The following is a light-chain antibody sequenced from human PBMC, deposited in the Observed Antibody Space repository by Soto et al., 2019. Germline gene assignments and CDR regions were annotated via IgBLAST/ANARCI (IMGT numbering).Light chain of an antibody. CDR1: SSDVGGYNY. CDR3: SSYTSISTWV. Sequence: QSALTQPASVSGSPGQSITISCTGTSSDVGGYNYVSWYQQYPGKAPKLMIYEVSNRPSGVSNRFSGSKSGNTAALTIFGLQAEDEADYYCSSYTSISTWVFGGGTQLTVL. J-gene: IGLJ3*02. CDR2: EVS. V-gene: IGLV2-14*01.